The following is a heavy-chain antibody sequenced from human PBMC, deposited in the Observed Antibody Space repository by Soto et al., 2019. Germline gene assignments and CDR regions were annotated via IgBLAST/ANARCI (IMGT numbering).Heavy chain of an antibody. Sequence: PGGSLRLSCAASGFTFGGNSMTWVRQAPGKGLEWVSSISASSSYIYYADSVKGRFTISRDNAKNSLYLQMNSLRAEDTAVYYCARDLVIAVAGTGDYYYYYYMDVWGKGTTVTVSS. J-gene: IGHJ6*03. CDR2: ISASSSYI. V-gene: IGHV3-21*01. D-gene: IGHD6-19*01. CDR1: GFTFGGNS. CDR3: ARDLVIAVAGTGDYYYYYYMDV.